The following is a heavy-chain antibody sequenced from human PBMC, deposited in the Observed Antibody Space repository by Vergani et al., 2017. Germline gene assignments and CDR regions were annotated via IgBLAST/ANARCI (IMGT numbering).Heavy chain of an antibody. J-gene: IGHJ4*02. CDR3: ARDQTTNGVPLPGY. D-gene: IGHD2-8*01. CDR1: GFTVSSNY. V-gene: IGHV3-33*08. Sequence: VQLVETGGGLIQPGGSLRLSCAASGFTVSSNYMSWVRQAPGKGLEWVAVIWYDGSNKYYADSVKGRFTISRDNSKNTLYLQMNSLRAEDTAVYYCARDQTTNGVPLPGYWGQGTLVTVSS. CDR2: IWYDGSNK.